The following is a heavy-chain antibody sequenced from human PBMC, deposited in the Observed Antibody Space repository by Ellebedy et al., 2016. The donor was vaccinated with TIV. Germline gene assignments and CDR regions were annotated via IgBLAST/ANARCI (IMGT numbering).Heavy chain of an antibody. Sequence: GESLKISCAASGFTFSNYAMSWVRQAPGKGLEWVSDFFSYDGSTHYADSVKGRFTISRDNAKNSLYLQLNSLRAEDTAVYYCASTGLAWGQGTLVTVSS. CDR1: GFTFSNYA. CDR2: FFSYDGST. J-gene: IGHJ5*02. V-gene: IGHV3-23*01. CDR3: ASTGLA. D-gene: IGHD2-8*02.